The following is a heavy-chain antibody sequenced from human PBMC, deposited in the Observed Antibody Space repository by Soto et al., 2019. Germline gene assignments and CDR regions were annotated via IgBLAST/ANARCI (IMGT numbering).Heavy chain of an antibody. CDR1: GYTFISYA. J-gene: IGHJ4*03. D-gene: IGHD6-13*01. CDR3: ARENPPAAGSYYDY. CDR2: ISVNGNT. V-gene: IGHV1-3*01. Sequence: ASVKVSCKTSGYTFISYAMHWVRQAPGQRLEWVGWISVNGNTDYSQKFQGRVTITRDTSASTSYMELTSLGSEDTAVYYCARENPPAAGSYYDYWGQGTLVTVSS.